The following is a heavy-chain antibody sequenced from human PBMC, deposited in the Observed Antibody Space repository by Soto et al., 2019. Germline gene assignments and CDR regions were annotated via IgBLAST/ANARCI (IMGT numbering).Heavy chain of an antibody. CDR1: GGTFSSYA. Sequence: QVQLVQSGAEVKKPGSSVKVPCKASGGTFSSYAISWVRQAPGQGLEWMGGIIPIFGTANYAQKFQGRVTITADESTSTAYMELSSLRSEDTAVYYCARDDIVVVPAAQGDYYYYYGMDVWGQGTTVTVSS. J-gene: IGHJ6*02. CDR2: IIPIFGTA. CDR3: ARDDIVVVPAAQGDYYYYYGMDV. D-gene: IGHD2-2*01. V-gene: IGHV1-69*01.